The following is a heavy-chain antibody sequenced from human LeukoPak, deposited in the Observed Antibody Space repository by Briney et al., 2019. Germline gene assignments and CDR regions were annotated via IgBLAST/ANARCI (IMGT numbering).Heavy chain of an antibody. Sequence: GGSLRLSCAASGFTFSSYAMSLVRQAPGKGLEWVSAISGSGGSTYYADSVKGRFTISRDNSKNTLYLQMNSLRAEDTAVYYCAKDGYYYDSSGYLDYWGQGTLVTVSS. CDR1: GFTFSSYA. CDR2: ISGSGGST. D-gene: IGHD3-22*01. V-gene: IGHV3-23*01. CDR3: AKDGYYYDSSGYLDY. J-gene: IGHJ4*02.